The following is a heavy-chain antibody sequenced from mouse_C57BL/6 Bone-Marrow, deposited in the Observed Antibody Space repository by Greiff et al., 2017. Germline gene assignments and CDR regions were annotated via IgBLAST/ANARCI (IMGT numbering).Heavy chain of an antibody. CDR2: ISNGGGST. D-gene: IGHD2-4*01. J-gene: IGHJ4*01. V-gene: IGHV5-12*01. Sequence: EVKLVESGGGLVQPGGSLKLSCAASGFTFSDYYMYWVRQTPEKRLEWVAYISNGGGSTYYPDTVKGRFTISRDNAKNTLYLQMSRLKSEDTAMYYCARRMITNYYYAMDYWGQGTSVTVSS. CDR3: ARRMITNYYYAMDY. CDR1: GFTFSDYY.